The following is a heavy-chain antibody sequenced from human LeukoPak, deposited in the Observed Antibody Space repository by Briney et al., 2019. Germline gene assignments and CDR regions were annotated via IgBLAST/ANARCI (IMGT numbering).Heavy chain of an antibody. CDR2: ISGSGDST. CDR1: GFTYSSYA. J-gene: IGHJ6*03. Sequence: GGSLRLSCVASGFTYSSYAMSWVRQAPGKGLEWVSVISGSGDSTYYADSVKGRFTISRDNSKNTLYLQMNSLRVEDTAVYYCAKRKYSSSSGNYYYYMDVWGKGTTVTVS. CDR3: AKRKYSSSSGNYYYYMDV. V-gene: IGHV3-23*01. D-gene: IGHD6-6*01.